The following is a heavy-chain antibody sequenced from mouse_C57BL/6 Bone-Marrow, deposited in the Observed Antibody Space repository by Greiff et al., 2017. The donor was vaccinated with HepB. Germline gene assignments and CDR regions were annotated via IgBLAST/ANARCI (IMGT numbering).Heavy chain of an antibody. Sequence: VQLQQSGAELVRPGASVKLSCKASGYTFTDYYINWVKQRPGQGLEWIARIYPGSGNTYYNEKFKGKATLTAEKSSSTAYMQLSSLTSEDSAVYFCASYYYGSTLYAMDYWGQGTSVTVSS. CDR1: GYTFTDYY. CDR2: IYPGSGNT. J-gene: IGHJ4*01. CDR3: ASYYYGSTLYAMDY. V-gene: IGHV1-76*01. D-gene: IGHD1-1*01.